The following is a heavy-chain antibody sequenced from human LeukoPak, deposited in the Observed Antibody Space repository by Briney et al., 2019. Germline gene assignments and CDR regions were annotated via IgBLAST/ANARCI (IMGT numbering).Heavy chain of an antibody. CDR3: ARTNVLRYFDWLGQSYFDY. V-gene: IGHV4-59*11. D-gene: IGHD3-9*01. CDR1: GGSISSHY. Sequence: SETLSLTCTASGGSISSHYWSWIRQPPGKGLEWIGYIYYSGSTNYNPSLKSRVTISVDTSKNQFSLKLSSVTAADTAVYYCARTNVLRYFDWLGQSYFDYWGQGTLVTVSS. J-gene: IGHJ4*02. CDR2: IYYSGST.